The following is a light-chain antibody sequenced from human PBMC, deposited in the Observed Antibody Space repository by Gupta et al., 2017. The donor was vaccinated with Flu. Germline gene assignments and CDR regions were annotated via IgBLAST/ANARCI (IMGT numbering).Light chain of an antibody. CDR2: DTS. J-gene: IGLJ3*02. CDR3: LLSYSGAWG. CDR1: TRAVTSGHY. V-gene: IGLV7-46*01. Sequence: QAVVTQEPSLTVSPAGTVTLTCGSRTRAVTSGHYPYWFQQKPGQAPRTLMYDTSKKQSWTPARFSGSLLGGNAALLLSGAQPEEEAEDYCLLSYSGAWGFGGGTKLTVL.